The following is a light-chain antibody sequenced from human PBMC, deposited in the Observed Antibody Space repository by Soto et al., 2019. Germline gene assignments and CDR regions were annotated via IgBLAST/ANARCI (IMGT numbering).Light chain of an antibody. V-gene: IGKV3-15*01. CDR2: GAS. J-gene: IGKJ2*01. CDR3: QQYNNWPPYT. CDR1: QSVTSN. Sequence: EIVMTQSPAILSVSPGERATLSCRASQSVTSNLAWYQQKPGQGPRLLIYGASNRATGIPARFSGSGSGTEFTLTISSLQSEDFAVYYCQQYNNWPPYTFGQGTKLEIK.